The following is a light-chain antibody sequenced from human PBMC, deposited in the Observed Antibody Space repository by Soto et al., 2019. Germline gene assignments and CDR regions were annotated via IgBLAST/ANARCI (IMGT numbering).Light chain of an antibody. Sequence: QSALTQPASVSGSPGQSITISCTGTSSDVGSYNLVSWYQQHPGKAPKLMIYEGSKRPSGVSNRFSGSKSGNTASLTISGLQAEDEADYYCCSYAGISTVVFGGGTKLTVL. V-gene: IGLV2-23*01. CDR2: EGS. CDR3: CSYAGISTVV. CDR1: SSDVGSYNL. J-gene: IGLJ2*01.